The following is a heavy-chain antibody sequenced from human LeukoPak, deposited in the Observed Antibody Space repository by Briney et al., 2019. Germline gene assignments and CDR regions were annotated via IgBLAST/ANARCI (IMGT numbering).Heavy chain of an antibody. CDR3: AKGTMVRGDRDF. J-gene: IGHJ4*02. CDR1: GFSFSSYA. D-gene: IGHD3-10*01. Sequence: GGSLRLSCAASGFSFSSYAMSWVRQAPGKGLEWVSAISGNGDSTYYADSVKGRFTISRANSKNTLYLKMNSLRGEDTAVYDCAKGTMVRGDRDFWGQGTLVTVSS. CDR2: ISGNGDST. V-gene: IGHV3-23*01.